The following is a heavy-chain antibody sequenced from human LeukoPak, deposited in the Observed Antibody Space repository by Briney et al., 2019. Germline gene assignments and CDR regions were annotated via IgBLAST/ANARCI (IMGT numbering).Heavy chain of an antibody. J-gene: IGHJ4*02. CDR3: AKASTVTTHRATLTVPPSPFDY. V-gene: IGHV3-23*01. Sequence: PGGSLRLSCAASGFTFSSYAMSWVRQAPGKGLEWVSAISGSGGSTYYADSVKGRFTISRDNSKNTLYLQMNSLRAEDTAVYYCAKASTVTTHRATLTVPPSPFDYWGQGTLVTVSS. D-gene: IGHD4-17*01. CDR2: ISGSGGST. CDR1: GFTFSSYA.